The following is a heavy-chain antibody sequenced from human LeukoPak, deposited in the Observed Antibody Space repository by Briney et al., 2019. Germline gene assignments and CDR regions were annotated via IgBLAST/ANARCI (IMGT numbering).Heavy chain of an antibody. V-gene: IGHV1-46*01. Sequence: ASVKVSRKASGYTFTSYYMHWVRQAPGQGLEWMGIINPSGGSTSYAQKFQGRVTMTRDMFTSTVYMELSSLRSEDTAVYYCARFGEYDYYDSSGYPDYWGQGTLVTVSS. CDR2: INPSGGST. CDR1: GYTFTSYY. CDR3: ARFGEYDYYDSSGYPDY. J-gene: IGHJ4*02. D-gene: IGHD3-22*01.